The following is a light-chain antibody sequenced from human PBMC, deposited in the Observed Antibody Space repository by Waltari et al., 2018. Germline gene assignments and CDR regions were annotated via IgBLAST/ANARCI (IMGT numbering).Light chain of an antibody. CDR2: VAS. CDR1: QPISYY. V-gene: IGKV1-39*01. J-gene: IGKJ2*01. CDR3: QQSYSLPYT. Sequence: DIQMIQSPSSLSASAEDKVTITCRASQPISYYLNWYQQLPGRAPKPLIHVASSLQTGVPSRFSGSGSGTNFTLTISSLQPEDFATYICQQSYSLPYTFGQGT.